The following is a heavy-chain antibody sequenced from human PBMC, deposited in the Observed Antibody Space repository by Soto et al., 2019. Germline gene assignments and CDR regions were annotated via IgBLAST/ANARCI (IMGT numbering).Heavy chain of an antibody. CDR1: GFTFSAIA. D-gene: IGHD3-3*01. CDR3: ARGLWGGVVTQGFAI. J-gene: IGHJ3*02. V-gene: IGHV3-23*01. Sequence: DVQLLESGGGSVQPGGSLRLSCGASGFTFSAIAMTWVRQVPGKGLEWVSTITGTGLSTYYADSVKGRFTISRDVSKTTLYMQMNSLRAEDTAIYYCARGLWGGVVTQGFAIWGQGTMVTVSS. CDR2: ITGTGLST.